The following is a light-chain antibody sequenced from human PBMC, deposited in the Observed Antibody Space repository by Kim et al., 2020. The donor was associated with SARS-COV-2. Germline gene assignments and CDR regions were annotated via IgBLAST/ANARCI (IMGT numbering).Light chain of an antibody. V-gene: IGLV2-11*01. CDR1: SSDVGGYDY. CDR2: DVT. CDR3: CSYAGSPPYV. J-gene: IGLJ1*01. Sequence: QSALTQPRSVSGSPGQSVTISCTGTSSDVGGYDYVSWYQQHPGKAPKLIIFDVTKRPSGVPDRFSASKSGNTASLTISGLQAEDEADYYCCSYAGSPPYVFGSGTKDTVL.